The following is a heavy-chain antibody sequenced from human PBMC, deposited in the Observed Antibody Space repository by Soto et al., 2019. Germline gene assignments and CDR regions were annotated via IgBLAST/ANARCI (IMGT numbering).Heavy chain of an antibody. CDR2: LIPVFGSP. CDR3: TRVLGYTFEPGKTRYYAMDV. J-gene: IGHJ6*02. D-gene: IGHD5-18*01. Sequence: QVQLVQSGAEVKKPGSSVTVSCKTSGGTFSKDAINWVRQAPGQGLEWMGLLIPVFGSPIYAQKFQGRIRITAGEPTSTALVDLSSLRSEDTAVYYCTRVLGYTFEPGKTRYYAMDVWGQGTTVSVSS. CDR1: GGTFSKDA. V-gene: IGHV1-69*01.